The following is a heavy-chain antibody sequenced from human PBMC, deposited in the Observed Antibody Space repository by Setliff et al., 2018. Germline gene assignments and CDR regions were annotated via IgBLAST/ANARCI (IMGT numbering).Heavy chain of an antibody. Sequence: PSETLSLTCSVSGGSINEYYWSWFRQPAGKGLEWIGRIYSDENTDYSPSLKSRVTMSADTSKNQFSLKLKSVTAEDTAVYYCVRDLHWGFDYWGLGTLVTVSS. CDR1: GGSINEYY. CDR2: IYSDENT. CDR3: VRDLHWGFDY. J-gene: IGHJ4*02. V-gene: IGHV4-4*07. D-gene: IGHD7-27*01.